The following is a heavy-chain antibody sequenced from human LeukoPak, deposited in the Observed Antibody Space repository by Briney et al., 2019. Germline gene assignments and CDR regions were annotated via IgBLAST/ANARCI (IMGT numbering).Heavy chain of an antibody. CDR1: GFTFSSYS. CDR3: AREDYYGSGSPWYFDL. D-gene: IGHD3-10*01. Sequence: GSLRLSCAASGFTFSSYSMNWVRQAPGKGLEWVSSISSSSSSRYYGDSVKGRFTISRDNAKNSLYLQMNSLRAEDTAVYYCAREDYYGSGSPWYFDLWGRGTLVTVSS. CDR2: ISSSSSSR. V-gene: IGHV3-21*01. J-gene: IGHJ2*01.